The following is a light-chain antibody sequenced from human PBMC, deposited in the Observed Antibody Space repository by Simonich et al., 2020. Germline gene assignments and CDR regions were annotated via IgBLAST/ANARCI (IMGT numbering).Light chain of an antibody. Sequence: EIVLTQSPGTLSLSPGERATLSCRASQSVSSSYLAGYQQKPGLAPRLLIYDASSRATGNPDRFSGSGSGTDFTLTISRLEPEDFAVYYCQQYGSSPPLTFGGGTKVEIK. CDR3: QQYGSSPPLT. V-gene: IGKV3-20*01. J-gene: IGKJ4*01. CDR2: DAS. CDR1: QSVSSSY.